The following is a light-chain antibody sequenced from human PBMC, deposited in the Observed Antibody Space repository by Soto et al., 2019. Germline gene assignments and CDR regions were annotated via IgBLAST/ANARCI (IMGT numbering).Light chain of an antibody. J-gene: IGKJ2*01. CDR3: QQYNSYPYT. CDR1: QSISSW. V-gene: IGKV1-5*01. CDR2: DAS. Sequence: DIQMTQSPSTLSASVGDRVNITCRASQSISSWLAWYQQKPGKATKLLIYDASSLESGVPSRFSGSGSGTEFTLTISSLQPDDFATYYCQQYNSYPYTFGQGTKMEIK.